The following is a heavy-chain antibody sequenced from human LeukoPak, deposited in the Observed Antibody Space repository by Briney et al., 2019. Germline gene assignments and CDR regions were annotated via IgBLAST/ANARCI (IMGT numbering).Heavy chain of an antibody. Sequence: GASVKVSCKASGYTFTSYAMNWVRQAPGQGLEWMGWINTNTGNPTYAQGFTGRSVFSLDTSVSTAYLQISSLKAEDTAVYYCARGGRWLSSYNWFDPWGQGTLVTVSS. J-gene: IGHJ5*02. CDR3: ARGGRWLSSYNWFDP. V-gene: IGHV7-4-1*02. D-gene: IGHD4-23*01. CDR2: INTNTGNP. CDR1: GYTFTSYA.